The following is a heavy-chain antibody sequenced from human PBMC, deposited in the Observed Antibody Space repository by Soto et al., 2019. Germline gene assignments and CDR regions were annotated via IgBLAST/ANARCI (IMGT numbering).Heavy chain of an antibody. Sequence: SGGSLRLSCSGSGFSRSSYTMGWVRLAPGKGLEWVATIFSGGSGTEYADSVTGRFSLSRDNSKNIMYLQMNSLRVEDTAVYYCARARNIVVVPAAKRRTPYNWFDPWGQGTLVTVSS. J-gene: IGHJ5*02. CDR2: IFSGGSGT. V-gene: IGHV3-23*01. CDR1: GFSRSSYT. CDR3: ARARNIVVVPAAKRRTPYNWFDP. D-gene: IGHD2-2*01.